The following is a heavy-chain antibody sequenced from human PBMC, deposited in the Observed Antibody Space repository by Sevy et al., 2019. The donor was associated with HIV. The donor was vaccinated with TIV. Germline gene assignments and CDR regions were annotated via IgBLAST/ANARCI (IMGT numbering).Heavy chain of an antibody. CDR2: ISYDGSDT. V-gene: IGHV3-30-3*01. D-gene: IGHD4-17*01. CDR1: GFAFSNYYA. Sequence: GGSLRLSCAASGFAFSNYYAMHWVRQAPGKGLEWVALISYDGSDTYYAGSVKGRFTVSRDNFKNTLFLQMNSLTTEDTAMYYCARPRANYVDHYFFYAMDVWGQGTTVTVSS. CDR3: ARPRANYVDHYFFYAMDV. J-gene: IGHJ6*02.